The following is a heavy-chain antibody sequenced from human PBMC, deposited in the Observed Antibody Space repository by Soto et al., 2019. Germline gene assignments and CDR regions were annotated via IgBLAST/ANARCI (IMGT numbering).Heavy chain of an antibody. CDR2: IDPSDSYT. CDR3: ARHGVGYYGSGSYYNPGYYGMDV. D-gene: IGHD3-10*01. CDR1: GYSFTSYW. J-gene: IGHJ6*02. V-gene: IGHV5-10-1*01. Sequence: GESLKISSKGSGYSFTSYWISWVRQMPGKGLEWMGRIDPSDSYTNYSPSFQGHVTISADKSISTAYLQWSSLKASDTAMYYCARHGVGYYGSGSYYNPGYYGMDVWGQGTTVTVSS.